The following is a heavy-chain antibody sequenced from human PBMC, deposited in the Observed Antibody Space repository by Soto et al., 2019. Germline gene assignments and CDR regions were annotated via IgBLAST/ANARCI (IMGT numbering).Heavy chain of an antibody. J-gene: IGHJ4*02. V-gene: IGHV3-74*01. CDR2: INSDGSST. CDR3: ARDGDYNALDY. Sequence: EVQLVESGGGLVQPGGSLRLSCAASGFTFSSYWMHWVRQAPGKGLVWVSRINSDGSSTSYVDSVKGRFTISRDNAKNALYQQMNSLRAEDTAVYYCARDGDYNALDYWGQGTLVTVPS. CDR1: GFTFSSYW. D-gene: IGHD4-17*01.